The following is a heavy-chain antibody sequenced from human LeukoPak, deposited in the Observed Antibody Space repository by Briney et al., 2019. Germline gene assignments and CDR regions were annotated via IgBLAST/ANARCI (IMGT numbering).Heavy chain of an antibody. CDR3: ARDNSVGDNAWWFDP. D-gene: IGHD1-26*01. CDR1: GYTFTGYY. Sequence: ASVKVSCKASGYTFTGYYMHWVRQAPGQGLEWMGWINPNSDGTNYAQNFQGRVTMIRDMSTSTDYMELSSLRSEDTAIYYCARDNSVGDNAWWFDPWGQGTLVTVSS. V-gene: IGHV1-2*02. CDR2: INPNSDGT. J-gene: IGHJ5*02.